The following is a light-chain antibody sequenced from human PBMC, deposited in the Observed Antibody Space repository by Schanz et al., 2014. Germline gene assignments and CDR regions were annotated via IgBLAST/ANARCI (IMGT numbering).Light chain of an antibody. J-gene: IGKJ1*01. Sequence: EIVLTQSPATLSLSPGERATLSCRASQSVSSYLAWYQQKPGQAPRLLIYGASTRVTGIPARFSGSGSGTDFTLTISSLEPEDFAVYYCQQRRSWPQTFGQGTKVEIK. CDR3: QQRRSWPQT. CDR2: GAS. V-gene: IGKV3-11*01. CDR1: QSVSSY.